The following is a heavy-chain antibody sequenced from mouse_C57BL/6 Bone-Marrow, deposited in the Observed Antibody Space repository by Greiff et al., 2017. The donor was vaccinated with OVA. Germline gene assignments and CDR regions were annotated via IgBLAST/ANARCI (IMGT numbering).Heavy chain of an antibody. J-gene: IGHJ4*01. Sequence: EVNVVESGGGLVQPGGSLKLSCAASGFTFSDYGMAWVRQAPRKGPEWVAFISNLAYSIYYADTVTGRFTISREHAKNTLYLEMSSLRSEDTAMYYCARNYYGSSYQAMDYWGQGTSVTVSS. CDR3: ARNYYGSSYQAMDY. D-gene: IGHD1-1*01. CDR2: ISNLAYSI. V-gene: IGHV5-15*01. CDR1: GFTFSDYG.